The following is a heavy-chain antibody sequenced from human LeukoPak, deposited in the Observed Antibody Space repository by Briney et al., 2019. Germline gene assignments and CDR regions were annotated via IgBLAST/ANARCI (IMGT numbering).Heavy chain of an antibody. CDR1: GFTCSSYE. D-gene: IGHD5-18*01. J-gene: IGHJ4*02. Sequence: GGSLRLSCAASGFTCSSYEMNWVRQAPGKGLEWVSYISSSAGTTYYADSVKGRFTSSRDNAKNSLYLQMNSLRAEDTAVYFCARQQQQLWYDWGQGTLVTVSS. CDR2: ISSSAGTT. V-gene: IGHV3-48*03. CDR3: ARQQQQLWYD.